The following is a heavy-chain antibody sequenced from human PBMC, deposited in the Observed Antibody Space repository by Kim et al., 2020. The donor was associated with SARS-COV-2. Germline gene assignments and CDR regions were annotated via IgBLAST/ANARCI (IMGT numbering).Heavy chain of an antibody. D-gene: IGHD1-26*01. J-gene: IGHJ5*02. CDR3: ARDAAGDGIDWFDP. V-gene: IGHV3-30*04. CDR1: GFTFSRFA. CDR2: ISYDGRDR. Sequence: GGSLRLSCVASGFTFSRFAMHWVRQAPGKGPEWVAAISYDGRDRHYADSVKGRFTISRDNSKSTVYLQMNSLRGDDTAVYYCARDAAGDGIDWFDPWGQGTPVTVSS.